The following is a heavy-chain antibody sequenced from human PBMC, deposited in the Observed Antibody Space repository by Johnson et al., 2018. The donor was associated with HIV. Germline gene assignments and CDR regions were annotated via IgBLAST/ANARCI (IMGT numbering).Heavy chain of an antibody. CDR1: GFTFSSYD. D-gene: IGHD3-22*01. Sequence: VLLVESGGGLVQPGGSLRLSCAASGFTFSSYDMHWVRQATGKGLEWVSAIGTAGDTYYPGSVKGRFTISRDNAKNSLYLQMNSLRAEDTAVYYCAREVHYDSSDYYERYAFDVWGQGTTVIVSS. CDR3: AREVHYDSSDYYERYAFDV. V-gene: IGHV3-13*01. J-gene: IGHJ3*01. CDR2: IGTAGDT.